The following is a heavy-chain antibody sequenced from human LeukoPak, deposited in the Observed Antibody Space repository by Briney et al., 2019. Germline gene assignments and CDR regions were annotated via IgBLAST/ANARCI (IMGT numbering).Heavy chain of an antibody. Sequence: KSSETLSLTCTVSGGSISSGGYYWSWIRQPPGKGLEWIGRIHSSGSTNYNPSLKSRVTMSVDSSKNQFSLKLSSVTAADTAVYYCARAAGHDFDYWGQGTLVTVSS. CDR3: ARAAGHDFDY. J-gene: IGHJ4*02. V-gene: IGHV4-61*08. CDR1: GGSISSGGYY. CDR2: IHSSGST.